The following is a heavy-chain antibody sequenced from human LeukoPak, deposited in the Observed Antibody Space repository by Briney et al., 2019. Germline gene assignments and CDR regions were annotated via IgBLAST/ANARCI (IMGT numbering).Heavy chain of an antibody. Sequence: GGSLRLSCAASGFTLKNDGMHWVRQAPGKGLEWVAVIWHDGKNKYFADSVKGRFTVSRDNSKNTLYLQMDSLRVEDTAVYYCARDRGSNDPIDYWGQGTLVTVSS. CDR1: GFTLKNDG. J-gene: IGHJ4*02. D-gene: IGHD4-23*01. V-gene: IGHV3-33*01. CDR3: ARDRGSNDPIDY. CDR2: IWHDGKNK.